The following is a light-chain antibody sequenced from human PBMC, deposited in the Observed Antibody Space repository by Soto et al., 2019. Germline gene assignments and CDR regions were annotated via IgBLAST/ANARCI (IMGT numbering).Light chain of an antibody. Sequence: DIQMTQSPSTLSGSVGDRVTITCRASQTLSSWLAWYQQKPGKAPKLLIYKASTLKSGVPSRFSGSGSGTAVTLPISSLQPDDFAMYYCQHYNSYSEACGRGTKVELQ. CDR2: KAS. J-gene: IGKJ1*01. V-gene: IGKV1-5*03. CDR1: QTLSSW. CDR3: QHYNSYSEA.